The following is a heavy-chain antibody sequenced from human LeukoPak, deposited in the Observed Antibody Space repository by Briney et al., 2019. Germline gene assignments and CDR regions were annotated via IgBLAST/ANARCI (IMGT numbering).Heavy chain of an antibody. V-gene: IGHV4-34*01. J-gene: IGHJ6*03. CDR2: INHSGST. CDR3: ARAGIAAALNYYYYYYMDV. Sequence: SGTLSLTCAVYGGSFSGYYWSWIRQPPGKGLEWIGEINHSGSTNYNPSLKSRVTISVDTSKNQFSLKLSSVTAADTAVYYCARAGIAAALNYYYYYYMDVWGKGTTVTISS. CDR1: GGSFSGYY. D-gene: IGHD6-13*01.